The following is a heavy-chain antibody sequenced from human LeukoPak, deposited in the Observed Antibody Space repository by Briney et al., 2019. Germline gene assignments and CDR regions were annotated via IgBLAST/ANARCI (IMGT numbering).Heavy chain of an antibody. Sequence: PSETLSLTCTVYGGSISSYYWSWIRQPAGKGLEWIGRIDTSGSTNYNPSLKSRVTMSVDTSKNQFSLKLSSVTAADTAVYYCAREILLLSQDAFDIWGQGTMVTVSS. CDR3: AREILLLSQDAFDI. J-gene: IGHJ3*02. V-gene: IGHV4-4*07. CDR2: IDTSGST. D-gene: IGHD2-15*01. CDR1: GGSISSYY.